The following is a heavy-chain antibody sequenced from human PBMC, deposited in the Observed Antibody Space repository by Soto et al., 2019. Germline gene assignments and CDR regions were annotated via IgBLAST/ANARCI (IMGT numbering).Heavy chain of an antibody. Sequence: QITLKESGPTLVKPTQTLTLTCTFSGFSLSTSGVGVGWIRQPPGKALEWLALIYWDDDKRYSPSLKSRPTTTNDTPKNQVALTTPNIDPGDTATYYFAHSPAYYDILTGYYPDQDYFDYWGQGTLVTVSS. J-gene: IGHJ4*02. D-gene: IGHD3-9*01. CDR3: AHSPAYYDILTGYYPDQDYFDY. V-gene: IGHV2-5*02. CDR1: GFSLSTSGVG. CDR2: IYWDDDK.